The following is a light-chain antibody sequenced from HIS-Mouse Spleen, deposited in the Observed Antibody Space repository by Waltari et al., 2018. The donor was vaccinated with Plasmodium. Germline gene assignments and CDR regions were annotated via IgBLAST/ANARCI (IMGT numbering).Light chain of an antibody. V-gene: IGLV3-10*01. Sequence: SYELTQPPSVSVSPGQTARITCYGDALTKQYAYWYQQKSGQAPVLVIYEDSKRPSGLPERFSGSSSGTMATLTISGAQVEDEADYYCYSTDSSGNHRVFGGGTKLTVL. J-gene: IGLJ3*02. CDR1: ALTKQY. CDR2: EDS. CDR3: YSTDSSGNHRV.